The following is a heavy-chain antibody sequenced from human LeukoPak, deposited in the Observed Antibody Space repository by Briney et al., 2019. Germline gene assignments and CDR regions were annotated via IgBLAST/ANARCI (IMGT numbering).Heavy chain of an antibody. D-gene: IGHD6-19*01. V-gene: IGHV3-9*01. J-gene: IGHJ5*02. CDR3: AKGGSSGWMWFDP. CDR1: GFTFDDYA. Sequence: GRSLRLSCVGSGFTFDDYAMHWVRQVPGKGPEWVSGVSWNSARIDYGDSVKGRFTISRDNAKNSLYLQMNSLRVEDTALYYCAKGGSSGWMWFDPWGQGTLVTVSP. CDR2: VSWNSARI.